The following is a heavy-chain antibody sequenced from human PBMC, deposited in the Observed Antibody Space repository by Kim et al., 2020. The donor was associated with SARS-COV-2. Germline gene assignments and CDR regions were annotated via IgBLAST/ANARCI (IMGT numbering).Heavy chain of an antibody. CDR2: ISSSGSTI. Sequence: GGSLRLSCAASGFTFSSYEMNWVRQAPGKGLEWVSYISSSGSTIYYADSVKGRFTISRDNAKNSLYLQMNSLRAEDTAVYYCARVGVVVRRKPYDYWGQGTLVTVSS. D-gene: IGHD3-22*01. CDR3: ARVGVVVRRKPYDY. CDR1: GFTFSSYE. V-gene: IGHV3-48*03. J-gene: IGHJ4*02.